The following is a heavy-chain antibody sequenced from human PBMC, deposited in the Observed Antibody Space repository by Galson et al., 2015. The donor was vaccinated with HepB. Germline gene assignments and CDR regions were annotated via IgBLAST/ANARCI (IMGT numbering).Heavy chain of an antibody. Sequence: TLSLTCTVSGGSISSGGFSWSWIRQPPGKGLEWIGYXYHSGSTSYNPTLKSRVTISVDTSKNQFSLRLTSVTAADTAVSYCARAPRRYFYDSRGPSASSYFDNWSQGTLVTVSS. CDR1: GGSISSGGFS. V-gene: IGHV4-30-2*01. CDR3: ARAPRRYFYDSRGPSASSYFDN. J-gene: IGHJ4*02. CDR2: XYHSGST. D-gene: IGHD3-22*01.